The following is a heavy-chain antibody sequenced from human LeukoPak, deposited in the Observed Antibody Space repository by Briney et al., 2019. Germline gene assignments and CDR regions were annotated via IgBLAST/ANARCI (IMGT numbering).Heavy chain of an antibody. D-gene: IGHD3-10*01. CDR2: INTGGTT. V-gene: IGHV3-66*01. Sequence: GGSLRLSCAASGFTFSSYAMSWVRQAPGKGLEWVSIINTGGTTYYAGSVKGRFTISRDISKNTLYLQMNSLRAEDTAIYYCARADGFLIRDWGQGTLVTVSS. J-gene: IGHJ4*02. CDR1: GFTFSSYA. CDR3: ARADGFLIRD.